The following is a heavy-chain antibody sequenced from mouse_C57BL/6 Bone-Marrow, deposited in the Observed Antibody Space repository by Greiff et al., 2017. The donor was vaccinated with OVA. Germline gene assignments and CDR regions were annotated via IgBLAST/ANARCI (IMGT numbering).Heavy chain of an antibody. J-gene: IGHJ3*01. V-gene: IGHV1-53*01. D-gene: IGHD1-1*01. CDR2: INPSNGGT. Sequence: QVQLQQPGTDLVKPGASVKLSCKASGYTFTSYWMHWVKQRPGQGLEWIGNINPSNGGTNYNEKLKSKATLTVDKSSSTAYMQLSSLTSEDSAGYFCASPLLRSFAYWGQGTLVTVSA. CDR1: GYTFTSYW. CDR3: ASPLLRSFAY.